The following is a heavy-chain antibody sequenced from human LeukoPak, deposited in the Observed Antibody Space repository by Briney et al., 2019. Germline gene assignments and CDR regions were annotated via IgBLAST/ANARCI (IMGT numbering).Heavy chain of an antibody. CDR3: AKDYYGSGSYTDY. D-gene: IGHD3-10*01. CDR1: GFTFSSYG. Sequence: PGGSLRLSCAASGFTFSSYGMHWVRQAPGKGLEWVAVISYDGSNKYYADSVKGRFTISRDNSKNTLYLQMNSLRAEDTAVYYRAKDYYGSGSYTDYWGQGTLVTVSS. CDR2: ISYDGSNK. J-gene: IGHJ4*02. V-gene: IGHV3-30*18.